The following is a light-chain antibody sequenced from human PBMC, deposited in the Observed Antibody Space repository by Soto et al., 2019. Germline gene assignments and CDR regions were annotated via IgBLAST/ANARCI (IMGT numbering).Light chain of an antibody. CDR1: QSVSNNY. CDR2: GAS. V-gene: IGKV3-20*01. Sequence: DIVLAQSPGTLSLSPGERATLSCRASQSVSNNYLAWYQQKPGQAPRLLIFGASYRAAGIPARFSGSGSGTDFTLTINRLEPEDFAVYYCQQYGSLITFGQGTRLEIK. CDR3: QQYGSLIT. J-gene: IGKJ5*01.